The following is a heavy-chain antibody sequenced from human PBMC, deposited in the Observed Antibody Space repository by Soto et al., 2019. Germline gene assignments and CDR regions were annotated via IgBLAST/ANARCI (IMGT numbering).Heavy chain of an antibody. J-gene: IGHJ4*02. CDR3: AREVLTEGSSFDY. V-gene: IGHV3-30-3*01. CDR1: GFTFSSYA. D-gene: IGHD6-6*01. CDR2: ISYDGSNK. Sequence: GGSLRLSCAASGFTFSSYAMHWVRQAPGKGLEWVAVISYDGSNKYYADSVKGRFTISRDNSKNTLYLQMNSLRAEDTAVYYCAREVLTEGSSFDYWGQGTLVTVSS.